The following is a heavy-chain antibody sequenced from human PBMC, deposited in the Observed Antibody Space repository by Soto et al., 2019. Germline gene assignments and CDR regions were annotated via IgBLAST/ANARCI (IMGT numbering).Heavy chain of an antibody. J-gene: IGHJ6*02. V-gene: IGHV3-9*01. Sequence: EVQVVESGGGLVQPGRSLRLSCAASGFSFDDYAMHWVRQAPGKGLDWVSGISWNSGTIGYADSVKGRFTISRDNAKNSLYLQMNSLRAEDTALYYCAKSTGGTANGMGVWGQGTTVTVSS. CDR1: GFSFDDYA. D-gene: IGHD2-8*02. CDR3: AKSTGGTANGMGV. CDR2: ISWNSGTI.